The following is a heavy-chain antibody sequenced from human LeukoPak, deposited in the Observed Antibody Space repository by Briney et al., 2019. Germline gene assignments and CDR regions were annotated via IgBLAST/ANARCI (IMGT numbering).Heavy chain of an antibody. Sequence: ASVKVSCKASGYTFTGYYMYWVRQAPGQGLEWMGWINPNSGGTKYAQKFQDRVTMTRDTSIITAYMELSRLTSDDTAVYYCARDVGHSAASYWGQGTLVTVSS. J-gene: IGHJ4*02. CDR2: INPNSGGT. CDR3: ARDVGHSAASY. CDR1: GYTFTGYY. D-gene: IGHD5-12*01. V-gene: IGHV1-2*02.